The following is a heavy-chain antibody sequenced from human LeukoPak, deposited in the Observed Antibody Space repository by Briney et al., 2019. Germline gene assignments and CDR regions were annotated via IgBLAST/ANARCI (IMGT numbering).Heavy chain of an antibody. CDR2: IYPGDSET. D-gene: IGHD3/OR15-3a*01. CDR3: ARHDFSYSGDV. CDR1: GYKFTNYW. J-gene: IGHJ6*02. V-gene: IGHV5-51*01. Sequence: GESLKISCKASGYKFTNYWIGWVRQMPGKGLEWMTIIYPGDSETRYSPSFQGQVTISADKSISTAYLQWSSLKASDTAMYYCARHDFSYSGDVWGQGTTVTVSS.